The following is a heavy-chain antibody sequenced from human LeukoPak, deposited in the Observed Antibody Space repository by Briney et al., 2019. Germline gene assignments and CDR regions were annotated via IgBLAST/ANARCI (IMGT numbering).Heavy chain of an antibody. CDR1: GFTFSNSW. CDR2: INHDGSEK. V-gene: IGHV3-7*01. J-gene: IGHJ4*02. D-gene: IGHD3-10*01. CDR3: ARGTALPGVDY. Sequence: GGSLRLSCAASGFTFSNSWMNWFRQAPGRLEWVANINHDGSEKNYVDSVEGRFTITRDNTKKSLYLQMNSLGAEDTAVYYCARGTALPGVDYWGQGTLVIVSS.